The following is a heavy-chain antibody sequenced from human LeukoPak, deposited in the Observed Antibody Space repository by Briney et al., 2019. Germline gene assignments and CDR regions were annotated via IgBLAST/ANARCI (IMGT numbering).Heavy chain of an antibody. CDR1: GFTFRSYW. CDR3: ARTATDAFDI. V-gene: IGHV3-74*01. Sequence: PGGSLRLSCAASGFTFRSYWMHWVRQDPGEGLVWVSLMNGDGSSTSYADSEKGRFTISRDNAKNTLYLQMNRLGAEDTAVYYCARTATDAFDIWGQGTMVTVSS. J-gene: IGHJ3*02. CDR2: MNGDGSST. D-gene: IGHD2-21*02.